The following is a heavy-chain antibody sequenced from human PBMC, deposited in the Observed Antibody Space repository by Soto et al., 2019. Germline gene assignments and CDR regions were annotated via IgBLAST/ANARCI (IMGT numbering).Heavy chain of an antibody. Sequence: ASVKVSCRASGYTFTSYDINWVGQATGQGLEWMGWMNPNSGNTGYAQKFQGRVTMTRNTSISTAYMELSSLRSEDTAVYYCARGYLYCSGGSCYFFTLDIWGQGTMVTVSS. D-gene: IGHD2-15*01. J-gene: IGHJ3*02. CDR3: ARGYLYCSGGSCYFFTLDI. CDR2: MNPNSGNT. CDR1: GYTFTSYD. V-gene: IGHV1-8*01.